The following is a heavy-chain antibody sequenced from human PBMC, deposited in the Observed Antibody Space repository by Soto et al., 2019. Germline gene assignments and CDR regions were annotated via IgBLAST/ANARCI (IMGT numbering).Heavy chain of an antibody. D-gene: IGHD3-16*01. CDR3: ARIGRASYSEIVYTMDV. J-gene: IGHJ6*02. V-gene: IGHV3-53*04. CDR1: GFTITSDY. Sequence: EVQLVESGGGLVQPGGSLRLSCAASGFTITSDYMTWVRQAPGKGLEWVSVIYLGGTTYYADSVKGRFTISRHKSNNTLYLQMNSLRTEDTAVYYCARIGRASYSEIVYTMDVWGQGTTVTVSS. CDR2: IYLGGTT.